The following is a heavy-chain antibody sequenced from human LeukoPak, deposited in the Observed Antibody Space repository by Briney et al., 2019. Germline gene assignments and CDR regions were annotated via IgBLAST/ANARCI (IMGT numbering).Heavy chain of an antibody. Sequence: PGRSLRLSCAASGFTFSSYAMHWVRQAPGKGLEWVAVISYDGSNKYYADSVKGRFTISRDNSKNTLYLQMNSLRAEDTAVYYCARVWRYYGSGSYYHRDPHYYGMDVWGKGTTVTVSS. CDR3: ARVWRYYGSGSYYHRDPHYYGMDV. CDR2: ISYDGSNK. CDR1: GFTFSSYA. V-gene: IGHV3-30*04. J-gene: IGHJ6*04. D-gene: IGHD3-10*01.